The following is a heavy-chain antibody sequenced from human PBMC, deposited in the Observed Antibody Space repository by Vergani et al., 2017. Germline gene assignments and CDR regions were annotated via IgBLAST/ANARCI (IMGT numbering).Heavy chain of an antibody. D-gene: IGHD3-16*01. V-gene: IGHV2-70*11. J-gene: IGHJ6*02. CDR2: IDWDDDK. Sequence: ESGPGLVKPSETLSLTCTVSGGSISSHYWSWIRQPPGKALEWLARIDWDDDKYYSTSLKTRLTISKDTSKNQVVLTMTNMDPVDTATYYCAGPGGWAVFSPSPYGMDVWGQGTTVTVSS. CDR3: AGPGGWAVFSPSPYGMDV. CDR1: GGSISSHY.